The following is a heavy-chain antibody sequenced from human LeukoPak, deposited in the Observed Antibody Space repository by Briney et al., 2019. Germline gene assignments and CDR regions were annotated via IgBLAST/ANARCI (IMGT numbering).Heavy chain of an antibody. CDR2: ISSSGSTI. V-gene: IGHV3-11*04. J-gene: IGHJ4*02. CDR1: GFTFSDCY. D-gene: IGHD3-22*01. Sequence: GGSLRLSCAASGFTFSDCYMSWIRQAPGKGLEWVSYISSSGSTIYYADSVKGRFTISRDNAKNSLYLQMNSLRAEDTAVYYCARNKYDSSGRRFDYWGQGTLVTVSS. CDR3: ARNKYDSSGRRFDY.